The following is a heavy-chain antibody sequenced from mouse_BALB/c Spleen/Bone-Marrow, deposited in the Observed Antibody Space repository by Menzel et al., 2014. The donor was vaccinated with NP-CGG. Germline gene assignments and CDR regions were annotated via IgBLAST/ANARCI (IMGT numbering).Heavy chain of an antibody. CDR3: GSYWFAY. CDR1: GYSFTGYS. J-gene: IGHJ3*01. Sequence: EVKLQESGPELAKPGASVKISCKASGYSFTGYSMNWVKQSHGKSLGWIGRINPYNGDTFYNQKFKGKATLTVDKSSSTAHMELLSLTSEDSAVYYCGSYWFAYWGQGTLVTVSA. CDR2: INPYNGDT. V-gene: IGHV1-37*01.